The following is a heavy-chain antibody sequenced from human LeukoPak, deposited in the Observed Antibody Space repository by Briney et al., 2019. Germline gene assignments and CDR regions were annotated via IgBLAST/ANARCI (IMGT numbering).Heavy chain of an antibody. CDR3: ARDIGGVYDILTGYLYHYGMDV. CDR2: IYSGGST. Sequence: PGGSLRLSCAASGFTVSSNYMSWVRQAPGKGLEWVSVIYSGGSTYYADSVKGRFTISRDNSKNTLYLQMNSLRAEDTAVYYCARDIGGVYDILTGYLYHYGMDVWGQGTTVTVSS. J-gene: IGHJ6*02. CDR1: GFTVSSNY. D-gene: IGHD3-9*01. V-gene: IGHV3-53*01.